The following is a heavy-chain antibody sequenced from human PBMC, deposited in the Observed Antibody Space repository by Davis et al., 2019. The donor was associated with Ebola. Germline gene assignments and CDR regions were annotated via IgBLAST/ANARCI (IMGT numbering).Heavy chain of an antibody. J-gene: IGHJ5*02. CDR3: ARGSHSGSYYRWFDP. V-gene: IGHV4-34*01. CDR2: INHSGST. D-gene: IGHD1-26*01. CDR1: GGSFSGYY. Sequence: MPSETLSLTCAVYGGSFSGYYWSWIRQPPGKGLEWIGEINHSGSTNYNPSLKSRVTISVDTSKNQFSLKLSSVTAADTAVYYCARGSHSGSYYRWFDPWGQGTLVTVSS.